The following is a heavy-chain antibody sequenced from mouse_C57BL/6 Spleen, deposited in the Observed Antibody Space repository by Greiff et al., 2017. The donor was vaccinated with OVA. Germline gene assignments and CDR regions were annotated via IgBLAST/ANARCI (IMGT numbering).Heavy chain of an antibody. D-gene: IGHD1-1*01. CDR1: GYSFTSYY. J-gene: IGHJ2*01. Sequence: QVQLQQSGPELVKPGASVKISCKASGYSFTSYYIHWVKQRPGQGLEWIGWIYPGSGNTKYNEKFKGKATLTADTSSSTAYMQLSSLTSEDSAVYYCARVTTVVPFDYWGQGTTLTVSS. CDR3: ARVTTVVPFDY. V-gene: IGHV1-66*01. CDR2: IYPGSGNT.